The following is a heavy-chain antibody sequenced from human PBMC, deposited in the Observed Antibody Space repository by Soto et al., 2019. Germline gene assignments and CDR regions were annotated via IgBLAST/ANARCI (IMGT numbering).Heavy chain of an antibody. CDR2: INPNSGGT. Sequence: QVQLVQSGAEVKKPGASVKVSCKASGYTFTGYYMHWVRQAPGQGLEWMGWINPNSGGTNYAQKFQGRVTMTRETSISTAYMELSRLRSDDTAVYYCARPQYSSGWDYAFDIWGQGTMVTVSS. CDR3: ARPQYSSGWDYAFDI. D-gene: IGHD6-19*01. V-gene: IGHV1-2*02. J-gene: IGHJ3*02. CDR1: GYTFTGYY.